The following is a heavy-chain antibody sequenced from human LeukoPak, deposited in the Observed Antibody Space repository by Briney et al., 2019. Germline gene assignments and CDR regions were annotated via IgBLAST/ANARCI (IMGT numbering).Heavy chain of an antibody. J-gene: IGHJ4*02. CDR1: GFTFSNYG. D-gene: IGHD3-3*01. CDR2: ISSDGNHK. V-gene: IGHV3-30*03. CDR3: ARDLEWLLSTWGMPDY. Sequence: GRSLRLSCAASGFTFSNYGMHWVRQAPGKGLEWVAVISSDGNHKYYADSVKGRFTISRDNSKNTLYLQMNSLRAEDTAVYYCARDLEWLLSTWGMPDYWGQGTLVTVSS.